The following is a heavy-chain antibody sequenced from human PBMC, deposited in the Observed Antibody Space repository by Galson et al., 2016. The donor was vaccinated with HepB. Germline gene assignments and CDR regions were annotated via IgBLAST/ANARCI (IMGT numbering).Heavy chain of an antibody. CDR1: GYRFTNYW. CDR2: IHPGDSDT. V-gene: IGHV5-51*01. J-gene: IGHJ6*02. Sequence: QSGAEVKKPGESLKISCKASGYRFTNYWIGWVRQMSGKDLEWMGIIHPGDSDTSYSPSFQGQVTISVDQSTTTAYLQWSTLKASDTALYYCARHIDACFETHYYGMYVWGQGTTVTVSS. CDR3: ARHIDACFETHYYGMYV. D-gene: IGHD3-9*01.